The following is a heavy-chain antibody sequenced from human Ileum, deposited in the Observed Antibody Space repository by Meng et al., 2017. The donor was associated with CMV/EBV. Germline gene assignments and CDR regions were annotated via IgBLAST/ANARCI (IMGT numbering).Heavy chain of an antibody. CDR2: TWYGSKWYY. D-gene: IGHD3-10*01. Sequence: VHLPRSGPVLGKPSETLRRACAGDSVSISTQSWNWIRQSPSRGLEWLGRTWYGSKWYYEYAVSVKSRITIIPDTSQNQISLQLNSVTPDDTAVYYCTYGWPLKYWGQGSLVTVSS. J-gene: IGHJ4*02. V-gene: IGHV6-1*01. CDR3: TYGWPLKY. CDR1: DSVSISTQS.